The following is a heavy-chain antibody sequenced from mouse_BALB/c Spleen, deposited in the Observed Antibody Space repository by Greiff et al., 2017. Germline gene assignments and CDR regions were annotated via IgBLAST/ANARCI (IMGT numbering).Heavy chain of an antibody. D-gene: IGHD3-1*01. CDR3: ARAGSSGYYAMDY. CDR1: GFTFSDYY. V-gene: IGHV5-4*02. CDR2: ISDGGSYT. J-gene: IGHJ4*01. Sequence: EVQRVESGGGLVKPGGSLKLSCAASGFTFSDYYMYWVRQTPEKRLEWVATISDGGSYTYYPDSVKGRFTISRDNAKNNLYLQMSSLKSEDTAMYYCARAGSSGYYAMDYWGQGTSVTVSS.